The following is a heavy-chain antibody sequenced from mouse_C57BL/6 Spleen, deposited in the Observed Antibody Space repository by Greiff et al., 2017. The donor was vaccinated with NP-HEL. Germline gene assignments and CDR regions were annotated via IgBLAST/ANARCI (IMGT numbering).Heavy chain of an antibody. CDR3: TTGGYLLPAWFAY. V-gene: IGHV14-1*01. J-gene: IGHJ3*01. D-gene: IGHD2-1*01. CDR1: GFNIKDYY. Sequence: VQLQQSGAELVRPGASVKLSCTASGFNIKDYYMHWVKQRPEQGLEWIGRIDPEDGDTEYAPKFQGKATMTADTSSNTAYLQLSSLTSEDTAVYCGTTGGYLLPAWFAYWGQGTLVTVSA. CDR2: IDPEDGDT.